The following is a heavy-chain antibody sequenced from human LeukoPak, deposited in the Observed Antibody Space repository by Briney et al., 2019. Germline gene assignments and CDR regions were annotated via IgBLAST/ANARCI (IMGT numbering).Heavy chain of an antibody. J-gene: IGHJ4*02. Sequence: SETLSLTCSVSRGSISGYYWSWIRQPPGKGLEWIGYIYYSGSTSYNPSLRSRVTISVDTSKNQFSLRLTSVTAADTAVYYCARGSGWYLYWGQGTLVTVSS. V-gene: IGHV4-59*01. CDR1: RGSISGYY. CDR2: IYYSGST. CDR3: ARGSGWYLY. D-gene: IGHD6-19*01.